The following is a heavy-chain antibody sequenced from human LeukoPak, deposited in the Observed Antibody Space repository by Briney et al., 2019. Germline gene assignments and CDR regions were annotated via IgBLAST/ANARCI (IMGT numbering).Heavy chain of an antibody. CDR3: ARLPYSSGWYGDAFDI. CDR2: IYPGDSDT. D-gene: IGHD6-19*01. V-gene: IGHV5-51*01. CDR1: GYSFTSYW. J-gene: IGHJ3*02. Sequence: GESLKISCKGSGYSFTSYWIGWVRQMPGKGLEWMGIIYPGDSDTRYSPSFQGQVTISADKSISTAYLQWSSLKASDTAMYYCARLPYSSGWYGDAFDIWGQGTMVTVSS.